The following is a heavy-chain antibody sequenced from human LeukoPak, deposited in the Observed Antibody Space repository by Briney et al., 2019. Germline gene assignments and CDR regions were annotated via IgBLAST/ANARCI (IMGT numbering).Heavy chain of an antibody. CDR1: GGSISSYY. Sequence: PSETLSLTCTVSGGSISSYYWSWIRQPPGKGLEWIAYIYYSGSTNYNPSLKSRVTISVDTSKNQFSPKLSSVTAAGTAVYYCASAAVWLAFDYWGQGALVTVSS. V-gene: IGHV4-59*08. D-gene: IGHD3-10*01. CDR2: IYYSGST. CDR3: ASAAVWLAFDY. J-gene: IGHJ4*02.